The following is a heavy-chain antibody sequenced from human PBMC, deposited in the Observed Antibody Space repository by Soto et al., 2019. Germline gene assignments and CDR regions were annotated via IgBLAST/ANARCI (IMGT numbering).Heavy chain of an antibody. Sequence: GGSLRLSCAASGFNFTTFAIHWVRQAPGKGLEWVAVISYDGNNQFYADSVKGRFNISRDNSKNTLYLQMNSLRDEDTAVYYCAKDEGTGGFDLWGRGTLVTVSS. J-gene: IGHJ2*01. CDR3: AKDEGTGGFDL. CDR1: GFNFTTFA. D-gene: IGHD1-1*01. V-gene: IGHV3-30*04. CDR2: ISYDGNNQ.